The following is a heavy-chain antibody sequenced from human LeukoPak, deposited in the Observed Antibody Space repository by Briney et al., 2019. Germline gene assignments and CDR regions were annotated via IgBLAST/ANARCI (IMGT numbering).Heavy chain of an antibody. D-gene: IGHD6-13*01. Sequence: PGGSLRLSCAASGFTFSSYAMSWGRQAPGKGLEWGSAISVSGGSTYYADSVKGRFPITRDNYKNTLYLQMNSMRAEDTAVYYCAKGDPIAAAGTDYWGQGTLVTVSS. CDR1: GFTFSSYA. CDR2: ISVSGGST. J-gene: IGHJ4*02. V-gene: IGHV3-23*01. CDR3: AKGDPIAAAGTDY.